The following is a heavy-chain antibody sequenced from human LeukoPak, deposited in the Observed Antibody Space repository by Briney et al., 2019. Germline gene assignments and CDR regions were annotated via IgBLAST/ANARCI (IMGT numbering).Heavy chain of an antibody. CDR3: TGNYYGSGSYADFDY. Sequence: GGSLKLSCAASGFTFSGSAMHWVRQASGKGLEWVGRIRSKANSYATAYAASVKGRFTISRDDSKNTAYLQMDSLKTEDTAVYYCTGNYYGSGSYADFDYWGQGTLVTVSS. D-gene: IGHD3-10*01. V-gene: IGHV3-73*01. CDR1: GFTFSGSA. CDR2: IRSKANSYAT. J-gene: IGHJ4*02.